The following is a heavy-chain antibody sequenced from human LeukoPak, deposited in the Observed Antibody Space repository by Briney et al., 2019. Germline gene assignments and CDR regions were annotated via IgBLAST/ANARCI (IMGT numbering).Heavy chain of an antibody. CDR2: MYYTGNT. Sequence: SETLSLTCTVSGGSISSRSYSWGWIRQPPGKGLEWIGSMYYTGNTDYNPSLESRLTMSVDTSKNQFSLKLSSVTAADTAVYFCAKGYTNGVNQEVWLDPWGQGTLVTVSS. J-gene: IGHJ5*02. V-gene: IGHV4-39*07. CDR1: GGSISSRSYS. CDR3: AKGYTNGVNQEVWLDP. D-gene: IGHD2-8*01.